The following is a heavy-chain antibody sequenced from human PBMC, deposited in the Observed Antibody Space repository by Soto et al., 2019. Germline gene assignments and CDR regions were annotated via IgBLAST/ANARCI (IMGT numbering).Heavy chain of an antibody. J-gene: IGHJ6*02. CDR3: ARDRYCSSTSCYGGYYYGMDV. CDR1: GGSISSGGYY. D-gene: IGHD2-2*01. Sequence: SETLSLTCTVSGGSISSGGYYWSWIRQHPGKGLEWIGSIYYSGSTYYNPSLKSRVTISVDTSKNQFSLKLSSVTAADTAVYYCARDRYCSSTSCYGGYYYGMDVWGQGTTVTVSS. CDR2: IYYSGST. V-gene: IGHV4-31*03.